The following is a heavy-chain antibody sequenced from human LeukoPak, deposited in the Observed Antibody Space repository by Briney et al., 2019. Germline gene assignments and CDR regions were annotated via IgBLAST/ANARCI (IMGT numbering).Heavy chain of an antibody. V-gene: IGHV1-69*04. D-gene: IGHD3-10*01. CDR3: ARQPTLWFGVNWFDP. CDR1: GGTFSSYA. J-gene: IGHJ5*02. Sequence: GASVKVSCKASGGTFSSYAISWVRQAPGQGLEWMGRIIPILGIANYAQKFQGRVTITADKSTSTAYMELSSLRSEDTAVYYCARQPTLWFGVNWFDPWGQGTLVTVSS. CDR2: IIPILGIA.